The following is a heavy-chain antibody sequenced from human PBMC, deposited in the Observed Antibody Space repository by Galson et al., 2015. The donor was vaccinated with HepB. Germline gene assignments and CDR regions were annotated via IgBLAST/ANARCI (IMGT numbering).Heavy chain of an antibody. J-gene: IGHJ2*01. CDR1: GDSVSSNSAA. CDR2: TYYRSKWYN. Sequence: CAISGDSVSSNSAAWNWIRQSPSRGLEWLGRTYYRSKWYNDYAVSVKSRITIDPDTSKNQFSLQLNSVTPEDTAVYYCARSRGAYCGGDCYPSGDWYFDLWGRGTLVTVSS. V-gene: IGHV6-1*01. CDR3: ARSRGAYCGGDCYPSGDWYFDL. D-gene: IGHD2-21*02.